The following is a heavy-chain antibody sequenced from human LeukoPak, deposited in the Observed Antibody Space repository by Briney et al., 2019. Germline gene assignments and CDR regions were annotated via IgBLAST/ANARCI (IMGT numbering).Heavy chain of an antibody. D-gene: IGHD2-15*01. CDR3: AKARSGWVVAASDY. CDR1: GFTFSSYS. Sequence: GGSLRLSCAASGFTFSSYSMNWVRQAPGKGLEWVSYISSSSGTIYYADSVKGRFTISRDNAKNSLYLQMNSLRAEDTAVYYCAKARSGWVVAASDYWGQGTLVTVSS. J-gene: IGHJ4*02. CDR2: ISSSSGTI. V-gene: IGHV3-48*01.